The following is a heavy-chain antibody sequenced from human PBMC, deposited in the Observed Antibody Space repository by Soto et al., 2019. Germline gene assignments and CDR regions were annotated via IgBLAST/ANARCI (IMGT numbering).Heavy chain of an antibody. D-gene: IGHD2-2*01. CDR1: GFTFSSYG. CDR3: PKDNCIRTRCYRVYNWFDP. V-gene: IGHV3-30*02. Sequence: PGGSLRLSCAASGFTFSSYGMHWVRQAPGKGLEWVAVIWYDGSNKYYADSVKGRFTISRDNSKNTLYLQMNNLRAEDTAVYYCPKDNCIRTRCYRVYNWFDPWCQGTLVNVSS. CDR2: IWYDGSNK. J-gene: IGHJ5*02.